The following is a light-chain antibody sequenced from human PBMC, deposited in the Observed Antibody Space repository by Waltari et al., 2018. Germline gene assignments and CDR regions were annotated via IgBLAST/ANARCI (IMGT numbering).Light chain of an antibody. CDR3: CSYTPGNNVI. CDR1: NSDVGLYDR. CDR2: EVI. J-gene: IGLJ2*01. V-gene: IGLV2-18*02. Sequence: QSALTQPPSVSGSPGQSVTISCTGTNSDVGLYDRVSWYQQSPGTAPKLIIYEVINRPSGVPYRFSGSKSGNTASLTISGLQPEDDADYYCCSYTPGNNVIFGGGTKVTVL.